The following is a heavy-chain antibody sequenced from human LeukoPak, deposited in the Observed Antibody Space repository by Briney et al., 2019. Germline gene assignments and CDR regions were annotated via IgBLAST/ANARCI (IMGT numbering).Heavy chain of an antibody. V-gene: IGHV3-21*01. Sequence: PGGSLRLSCAASGFTFSSYSMNWVRQAPGKGLEWVSSISSSSSSYIYYADSVKGRFTISRDNAKNSLYLQMNSLRAEDTAVYYCAREITSNIVVVSGGYWGQGTLVTVSS. CDR1: GFTFSSYS. J-gene: IGHJ4*02. CDR2: ISSSSSSYI. CDR3: AREITSNIVVVSGGY. D-gene: IGHD2-15*01.